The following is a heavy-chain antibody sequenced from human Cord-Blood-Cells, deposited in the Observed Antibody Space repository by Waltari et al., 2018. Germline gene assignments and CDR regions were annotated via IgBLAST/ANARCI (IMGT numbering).Heavy chain of an antibody. V-gene: IGHV1-2*02. CDR1: GYTFTGYY. CDR2: IHPKSGGT. Sequence: QVQLVQSGAEVKKPGASVKVSCKASGYTFTGYYMHWVQQAAGQGLELMGLIHPKSGGTNYAQKFQGRVTMTRYTSISTAYMELSRLRSDDTAVYYCARDFGVDAFDIWGQGTMVTVSS. CDR3: ARDFGVDAFDI. D-gene: IGHD3-10*01. J-gene: IGHJ3*02.